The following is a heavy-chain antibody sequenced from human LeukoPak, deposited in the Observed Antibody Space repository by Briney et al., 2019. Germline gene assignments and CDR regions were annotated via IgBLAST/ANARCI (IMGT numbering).Heavy chain of an antibody. CDR2: ISGSGGST. CDR1: GFTFSDYS. Sequence: GGSLRLSCAASGFTFSDYSMNWVRQAPGKGLEWVSAISGSGGSTYYADSVKGRFSISRDNSKNTLYLQLNSLRAEDTAVYYCAKEKAGYCSSTSCFDGYDYWGQGTLVTVSS. CDR3: AKEKAGYCSSTSCFDGYDY. V-gene: IGHV3-23*01. D-gene: IGHD2-2*01. J-gene: IGHJ4*02.